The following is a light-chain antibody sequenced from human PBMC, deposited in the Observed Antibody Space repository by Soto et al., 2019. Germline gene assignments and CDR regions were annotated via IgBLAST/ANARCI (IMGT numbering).Light chain of an antibody. Sequence: EIVLTQSPATLSLSPGERATLSCRASRGVNSYLAWYQQRPGQAPRLLIYDASNRATGIPARFSGSGSGTDFTLTISSLEPGDFAVYYYQQRSDWPLTFGGGTKVEIK. CDR1: RGVNSY. CDR3: QQRSDWPLT. V-gene: IGKV3-11*01. J-gene: IGKJ4*01. CDR2: DAS.